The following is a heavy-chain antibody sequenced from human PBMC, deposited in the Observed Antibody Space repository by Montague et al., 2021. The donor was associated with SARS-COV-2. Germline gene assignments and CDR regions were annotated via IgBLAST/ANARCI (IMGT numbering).Heavy chain of an antibody. D-gene: IGHD4-17*01. Sequence: SLRPSCAAAGFTLSSNAMHWVRQAPGKGLEWVAVLWYDGTNTYYIESVKGRFTISRDNSKNTLYLQMNSLRVEDTALYYCARGGDMTTPRGGMDVWGQGTTVTVSS. V-gene: IGHV3-33*01. CDR1: GFTLSSNA. J-gene: IGHJ6*02. CDR2: LWYDGTNT. CDR3: ARGGDMTTPRGGMDV.